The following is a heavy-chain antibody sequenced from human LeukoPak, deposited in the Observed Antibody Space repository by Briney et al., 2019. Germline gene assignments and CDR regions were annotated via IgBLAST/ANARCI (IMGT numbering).Heavy chain of an antibody. CDR2: IYYSGST. Sequence: SETLSLTCTVSGGFISSYYWSWIRQPPGKGLEWIGHIYYSGSTNYNPSLKSRVTISVDTSKNQFSLKLSSVTAADTAVYYCARRGYCSGGTCYCFDYWGQGTLVTVSS. V-gene: IGHV4-59*08. CDR1: GGFISSYY. CDR3: ARRGYCSGGTCYCFDY. D-gene: IGHD2-15*01. J-gene: IGHJ4*02.